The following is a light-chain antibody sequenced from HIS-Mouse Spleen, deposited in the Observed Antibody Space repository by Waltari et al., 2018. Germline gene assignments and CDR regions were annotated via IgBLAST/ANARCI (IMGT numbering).Light chain of an antibody. CDR2: DAS. J-gene: IGKJ3*01. V-gene: IGKV1-33*01. CDR1: QDISNY. Sequence: IQMTESPSCLSASVGSRVTIPCQASQDISNYLIWYQQKPGKAPKLLIYDASNLETGVPSRFSGSGSGTDFTFTISSLQPEDIATYYCQQYDNRPPCTFGPGTKVDIK. CDR3: QQYDNRPPCT.